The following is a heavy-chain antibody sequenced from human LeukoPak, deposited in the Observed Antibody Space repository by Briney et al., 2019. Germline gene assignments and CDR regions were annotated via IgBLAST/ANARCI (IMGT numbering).Heavy chain of an antibody. D-gene: IGHD1-1*01. CDR1: GGSISSSSYY. CDR3: ARDRGLERLMGWFDP. J-gene: IGHJ5*02. CDR2: IYYSGST. Sequence: SETLSLTCTVSGGSISSSSYYWSWIRQPPGKGLEWIGYIYYSGSTNYNPSLKSRVTISVDTSKNQFSLKLSSVTAADTAVYYCARDRGLERLMGWFDPWGQGTLVTVSS. V-gene: IGHV4-61*01.